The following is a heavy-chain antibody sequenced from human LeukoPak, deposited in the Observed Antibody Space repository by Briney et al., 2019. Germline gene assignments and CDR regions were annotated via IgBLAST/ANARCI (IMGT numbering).Heavy chain of an antibody. CDR3: ARITARITMIVVVPSHAFDI. J-gene: IGHJ3*02. D-gene: IGHD3-22*01. V-gene: IGHV1-18*01. CDR2: ISAYNGNT. Sequence: ASVKVSCKASGYTFTSYGISWVRQAPGQGLEWMGWISAYNGNTNYAQKLQGRVTMTTDTSTRTAYMELRSLRSDDTAVYYCARITARITMIVVVPSHAFDIWGQGTMVTVSS. CDR1: GYTFTSYG.